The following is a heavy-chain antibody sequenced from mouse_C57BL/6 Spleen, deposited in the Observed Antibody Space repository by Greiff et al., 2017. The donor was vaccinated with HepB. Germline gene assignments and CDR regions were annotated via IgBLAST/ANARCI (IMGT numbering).Heavy chain of an antibody. CDR3: ARRRGYDGYFDV. CDR1: GYTFTSYW. Sequence: QVQLQQPGAELVKPGASVKMSCKASGYTFTSYWITWVKQRPGQGLEWIGDIYPGSGSTNYNEKFKSKATLTVDTSSSTAYMQLSSLTSEDSAVYYCARRRGYDGYFDVWGTGTTVTVSS. V-gene: IGHV1-55*01. J-gene: IGHJ1*03. CDR2: IYPGSGST. D-gene: IGHD2-2*01.